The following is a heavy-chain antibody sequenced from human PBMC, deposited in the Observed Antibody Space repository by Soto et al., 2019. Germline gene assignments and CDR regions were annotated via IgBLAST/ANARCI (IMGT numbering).Heavy chain of an antibody. D-gene: IGHD3-3*01. Sequence: SETLSLTCTFSGGSISSGDYYWSWIRQPPGKGLEWIGYIYYGGSTYYNPSLKSRVTISVDTSKNQFSLKLSSVTAADTAVYYCARAGIFGVDYWGQGTMVTVSS. V-gene: IGHV4-30-4*01. CDR3: ARAGIFGVDY. J-gene: IGHJ4*03. CDR2: IYYGGST. CDR1: GGSISSGDYY.